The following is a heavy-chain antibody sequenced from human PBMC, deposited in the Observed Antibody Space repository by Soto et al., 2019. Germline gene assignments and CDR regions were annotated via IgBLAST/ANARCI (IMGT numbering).Heavy chain of an antibody. D-gene: IGHD3-10*01. J-gene: IGHJ6*02. CDR2: IIPIFGTA. CDR1: GGTFSSYA. CDR3: AREMAPHGSSVYGMDV. Sequence: ASVKVSCKASGGTFSSYAISWVRQAPGQGLEWMGGIIPIFGTANYAQKFQGRVTITADESTSTAYMELSSLRSEDTAVYYCAREMAPHGSSVYGMDVWGQGTTVTVSS. V-gene: IGHV1-69*13.